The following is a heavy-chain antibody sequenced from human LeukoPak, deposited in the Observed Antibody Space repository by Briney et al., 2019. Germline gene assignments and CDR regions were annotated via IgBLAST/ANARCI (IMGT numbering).Heavy chain of an antibody. CDR1: GFTFSSSA. V-gene: IGHV3-23*01. D-gene: IGHD2-21*01. CDR2: ISGSGGYT. J-gene: IGHJ4*02. CDR3: AKGVAVYYFDY. Sequence: GGSLRLSCAASGFTFSSSAMSGVRQAPGKGLAWVSGISGSGGYTYYADSVKGRFTISRDNSRSTLYLQVNSLRAEDTAIYYCAKGVAVYYFDYWGQGTLAIVSS.